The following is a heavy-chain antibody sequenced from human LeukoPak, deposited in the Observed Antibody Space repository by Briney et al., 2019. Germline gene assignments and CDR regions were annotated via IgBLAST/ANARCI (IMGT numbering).Heavy chain of an antibody. D-gene: IGHD3-22*01. CDR1: GFTFSSYV. CDR3: AKDRPYYDSSGYATPPDY. Sequence: GGSLRLSCAASGFTFSSYVMNWVRQAPGKGLEWVSAMTGRGGTSLYADSVKGRFTISRDNSKNTLYLQMANLRAEDTAVYYCAKDRPYYDSSGYATPPDYWGQGTLVTVSS. J-gene: IGHJ4*02. CDR2: MTGRGGTS. V-gene: IGHV3-23*01.